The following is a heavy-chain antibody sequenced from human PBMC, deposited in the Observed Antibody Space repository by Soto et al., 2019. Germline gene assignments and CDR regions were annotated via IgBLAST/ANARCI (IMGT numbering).Heavy chain of an antibody. D-gene: IGHD2-15*01. V-gene: IGHV4-34*01. Sequence: SETLSLTCAFYGGSFSGYYWSWIRQPPGKGLEWIGEINHSGSTNYNPSLKSRVTISVDTSKNQFSLKLSSVTAADTAVYYCARGLANKLGYCSGGSCYGPHYFDYWGQGTLVTVS. CDR3: ARGLANKLGYCSGGSCYGPHYFDY. CDR2: INHSGST. J-gene: IGHJ4*02. CDR1: GGSFSGYY.